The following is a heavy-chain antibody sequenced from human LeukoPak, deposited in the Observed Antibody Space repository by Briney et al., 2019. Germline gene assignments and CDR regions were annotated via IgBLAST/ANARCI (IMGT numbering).Heavy chain of an antibody. V-gene: IGHV1-2*02. D-gene: IGHD6-13*01. CDR2: INPNSGGT. J-gene: IGHJ4*02. CDR1: GYTFTGYY. Sequence: ASVKVSCKASGYTFTGYYMHWVRQAPGQGLEWMGWINPNSGGTNYAQKFQGRVTMTRDTSISTAYMELSRLRSDDTAVYYCARPHQKAAAGTQGYWGQGTLVTVSS. CDR3: ARPHQKAAAGTQGY.